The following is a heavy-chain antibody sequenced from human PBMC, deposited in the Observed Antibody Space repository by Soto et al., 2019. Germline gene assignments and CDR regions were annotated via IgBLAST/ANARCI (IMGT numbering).Heavy chain of an antibody. Sequence: SVKVSCKASGGTFSKYAISWVRQAPGQGLEWMGGIIPIFGTANYAQKFQGRVTITADKSTSTAYMELSSLRSEDTAVYYCARDQIRATGYSLLYYYYGMDAWGQGTTVTVSS. V-gene: IGHV1-69*06. CDR1: GGTFSKYA. J-gene: IGHJ6*02. D-gene: IGHD3-9*01. CDR2: IIPIFGTA. CDR3: ARDQIRATGYSLLYYYYGMDA.